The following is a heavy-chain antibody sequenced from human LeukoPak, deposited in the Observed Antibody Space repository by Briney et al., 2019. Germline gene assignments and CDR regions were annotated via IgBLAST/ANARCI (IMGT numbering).Heavy chain of an antibody. CDR1: GFTFSSYA. CDR2: ISSSSSYI. Sequence: GGSLRLSCAASGFTFSSYAMNWVRQAPGKGLEWVSSISSSSSYIYYADSVKGRFTISRDNAKNSLYLQMNSLRAEDTAVYYCAKAIKTTVTTNGHYYYYGMDVWGQGTTVTVSS. CDR3: AKAIKTTVTTNGHYYYYGMDV. V-gene: IGHV3-21*01. D-gene: IGHD4-11*01. J-gene: IGHJ6*02.